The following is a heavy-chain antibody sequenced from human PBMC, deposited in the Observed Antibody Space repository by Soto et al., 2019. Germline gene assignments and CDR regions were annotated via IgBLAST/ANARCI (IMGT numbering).Heavy chain of an antibody. CDR2: ISDDGINK. CDR3: ARDRRMPTLVLHYHYAMDV. D-gene: IGHD2-2*01. V-gene: IGHV3-30-3*01. CDR1: GFTFSSYV. J-gene: IGHJ6*02. Sequence: QVQLVESGGGVVQPGRSLRLSCAASGFTFSSYVMYWVRQAPGKGLEWVAVISDDGINKYYADSVKGRFTISRDNSKNTLYLQMNSLRAEDTAVYYCARDRRMPTLVLHYHYAMDVWGQGTTVTVSS.